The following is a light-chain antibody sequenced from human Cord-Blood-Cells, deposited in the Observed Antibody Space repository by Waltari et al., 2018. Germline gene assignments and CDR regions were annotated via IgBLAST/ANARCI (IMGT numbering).Light chain of an antibody. CDR3: CSYAGSSTFVV. V-gene: IGLV2-23*03. CDR2: EGS. Sequence: QSALPQPASVSGSPGQSITISCTGTSSDVGSSNLVSWYQQHPGKDPKLMIYEGSKRPSGVSNRFSGSKSGNTASLTISGLQAEDEADYYCCSYAGSSTFVVFGGGTKLTVL. J-gene: IGLJ2*01. CDR1: SSDVGSSNL.